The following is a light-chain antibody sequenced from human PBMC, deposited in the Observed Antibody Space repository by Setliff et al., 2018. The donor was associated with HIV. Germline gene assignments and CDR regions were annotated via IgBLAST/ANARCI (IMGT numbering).Light chain of an antibody. CDR1: SSDIGDYES. CDR3: SSYTSSSTRV. J-gene: IGLJ1*01. CDR2: DVS. Sequence: QSALTQPASVSGSPGQSITISCTGSSSDIGDYESVSWYQQHPGEVPKLMIYDVSNRPSGVSNRFSGSKSGSTASLTISGLQPEDEADYYCSSYTSSSTRVFGTGTKVTVL. V-gene: IGLV2-14*03.